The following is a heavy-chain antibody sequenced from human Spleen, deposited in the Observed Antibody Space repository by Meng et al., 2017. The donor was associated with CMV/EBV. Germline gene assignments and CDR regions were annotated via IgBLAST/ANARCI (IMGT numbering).Heavy chain of an antibody. D-gene: IGHD5-12*01. CDR1: GFTLSDYY. CDR2: ISSSSAI. Sequence: GESLKISCAASGFTLSDYYMNWVRQAPGKGLEWVSFISSSSAIYYADSVKGRFTISRDNAKNSLYLQMNSLRAEDTAVYYCARGYSGYDQGGYWGQGTLVTVSS. CDR3: ARGYSGYDQGGY. V-gene: IGHV3-69-1*01. J-gene: IGHJ4*02.